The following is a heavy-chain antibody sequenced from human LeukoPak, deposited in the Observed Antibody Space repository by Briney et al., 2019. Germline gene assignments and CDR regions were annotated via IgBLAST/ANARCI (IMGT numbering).Heavy chain of an antibody. CDR1: GFTFSGYA. D-gene: IGHD5-12*01. CDR2: ISTDGSRT. J-gene: IGHJ4*02. Sequence: GGSLRLSCSASGFTFSGYALHWVRQAPGKGLEYLSSISTDGSRTAYADSVRGRFTISRDNPKNTLYLQMSSLSAEDTAVYYCVKESDIVTVRGCLDSWGQGTLVTVSS. V-gene: IGHV3-64D*09. CDR3: VKESDIVTVRGCLDS.